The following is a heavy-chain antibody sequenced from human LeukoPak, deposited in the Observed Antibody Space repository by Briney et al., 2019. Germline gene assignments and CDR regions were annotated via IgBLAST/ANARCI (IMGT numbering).Heavy chain of an antibody. CDR2: INPNSGGT. CDR1: GYTFTGYY. CDR3: AREPTVTTRWFDP. Sequence: ASVKVSCKASGYTFTGYYMHWVRQAPGQGLEWMGWINPNSGGTNYAQKFQGRVTMTRDTSISTAYMELSRLRSDDTAVYYCAREPTVTTRWFDPWGQGTLVTVSP. V-gene: IGHV1-2*02. J-gene: IGHJ5*02. D-gene: IGHD4-17*01.